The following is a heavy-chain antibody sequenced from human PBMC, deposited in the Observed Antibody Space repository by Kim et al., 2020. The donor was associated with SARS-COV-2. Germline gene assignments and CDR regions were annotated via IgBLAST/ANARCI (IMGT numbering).Heavy chain of an antibody. CDR1: AFTFNRYA. V-gene: IGHV3-23*01. J-gene: IGHJ4*01. Sequence: GGSLRLSCAASAFTFNRYAMSWVRQGPGKGLEWVSAISGSGSSTFYADSVKGRFTISRDNSKNTLYLQMHSLRAEDTAVYYCAKGPETYSEYDFGHFDY. CDR2: ISGSGSST. D-gene: IGHD5-12*01. CDR3: AKGPETYSEYDFGHFDY.